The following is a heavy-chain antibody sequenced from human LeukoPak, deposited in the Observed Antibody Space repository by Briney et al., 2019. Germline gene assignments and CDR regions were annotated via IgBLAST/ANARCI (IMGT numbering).Heavy chain of an antibody. D-gene: IGHD5/OR15-5a*01. CDR2: ISYDGSNK. J-gene: IGHJ4*02. CDR3: ARDASLYETKPPLDY. CDR1: GFTFSSYA. V-gene: IGHV3-30-3*01. Sequence: GGSLRLSCAASGFTFSSYAMHWVRQAPGKGLEWVAVISYDGSNKYYADSVKGRFTISRDNSKNTLYLQMNSLRAEDTAVYYCARDASLYETKPPLDYWGQGTLVTVSS.